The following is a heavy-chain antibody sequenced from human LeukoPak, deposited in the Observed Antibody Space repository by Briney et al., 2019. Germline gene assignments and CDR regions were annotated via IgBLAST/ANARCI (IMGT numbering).Heavy chain of an antibody. V-gene: IGHV4-59*01. CDR1: GASINGYF. CDR3: ARDRRGSCYTFAV. Sequence: SETLTLTCSVSGASINGYFWNWVRQTPEKRLEWIGYVSHTGATTSNPNLKTRVPITMDTSKSQISLSLTSVTAADSALYYCARDRRGSCYTFAVWGAGSIVSVS. D-gene: IGHD1-26*01. CDR2: VSHTGAT. J-gene: IGHJ3*01.